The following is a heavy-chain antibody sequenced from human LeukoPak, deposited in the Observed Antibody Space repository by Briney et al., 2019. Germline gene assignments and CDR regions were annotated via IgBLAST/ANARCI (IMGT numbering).Heavy chain of an antibody. CDR1: GGTFSSYA. CDR2: IILILGIA. J-gene: IGHJ5*02. Sequence: ASVKLSFKASGGTFSSYAISWVRQAPGQGLEWMGRIILILGIANYAQKFQGRVTITADKSTSTTYMELSSLRSEDTAVYYCSREPTTINWCDPWGQGTLVTVSS. CDR3: SREPTTINWCDP. D-gene: IGHD1-1*01. V-gene: IGHV1-69*04.